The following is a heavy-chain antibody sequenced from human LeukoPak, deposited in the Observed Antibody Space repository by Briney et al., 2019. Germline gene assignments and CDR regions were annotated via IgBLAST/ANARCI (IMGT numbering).Heavy chain of an antibody. V-gene: IGHV3-21*04. CDR1: GFTFSSYS. J-gene: IGHJ6*03. D-gene: IGHD2-2*01. CDR3: ARERGVVPTDYYYYYYMDV. CDR2: FTSRSRNI. Sequence: PGGSLRLSCAASGFTFSSYSMTWVRQAPGKGLEWLSSFTSRSRNIYYADSVKGRFTISRDNAKNLLYLQMNSLRAEDTAVYYYARERGVVPTDYYYYYYMDVWGKGTTVTVSS.